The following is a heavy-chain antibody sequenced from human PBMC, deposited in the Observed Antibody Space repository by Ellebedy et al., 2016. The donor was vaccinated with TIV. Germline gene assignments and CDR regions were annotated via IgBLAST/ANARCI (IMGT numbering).Heavy chain of an antibody. CDR3: ARDQASRGVIIY. Sequence: GRFTISRDNAENTLFLQMNSLRADDTAVYYCARDQASRGVIIYWGQGTLVTVSS. V-gene: IGHV3-74*01. D-gene: IGHD3-10*01. J-gene: IGHJ4*02.